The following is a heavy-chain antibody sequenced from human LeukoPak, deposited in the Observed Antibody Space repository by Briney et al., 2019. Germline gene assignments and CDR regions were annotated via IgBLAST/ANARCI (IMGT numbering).Heavy chain of an antibody. J-gene: IGHJ6*02. CDR3: ARGLRQQLGSYYYYYYGMDV. CDR1: GGSFSGYY. CDR2: INHSGST. Sequence: SETLSLTCAVYGGSFSGYYWSWIRQPQGKGLEWIGEINHSGSTNYNPSLKSRVTISVDTSKNQFSLKLSSVTAADTAVYYCARGLRQQLGSYYYYYYGMDVWGQGTTVTVSS. V-gene: IGHV4-34*01. D-gene: IGHD6-13*01.